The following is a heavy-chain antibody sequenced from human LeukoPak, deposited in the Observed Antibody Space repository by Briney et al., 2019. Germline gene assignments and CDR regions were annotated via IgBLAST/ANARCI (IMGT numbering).Heavy chain of an antibody. CDR3: ARGRLALGGDGYNFGYY. V-gene: IGHV3-7*05. CDR2: IKQDGSET. D-gene: IGHD5-24*01. CDR1: GFTFSDYW. J-gene: IGHJ4*02. Sequence: GGSLRLSCTASGFTFSDYWMSWVRQTPEKGLEWVANIKQDGSETVYVDSLKGRFTISRDNAQSSLYLQMNSLRAEDTAVYYCARGRLALGGDGYNFGYYWGQGTLVTVSS.